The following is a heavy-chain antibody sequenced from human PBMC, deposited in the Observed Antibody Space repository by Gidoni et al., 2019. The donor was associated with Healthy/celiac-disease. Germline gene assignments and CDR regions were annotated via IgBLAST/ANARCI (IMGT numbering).Heavy chain of an antibody. CDR2: INPSGGST. CDR3: AREPGGSSGSAGVALDY. Sequence: QVQLVQSGAEVKKPGASVKVACKASGDTFTSYYMHWVRQAPGQGLEWMGIINPSGGSTSYAQKFQGRVTMTRDTSTSTVYMELSSLRSEDTAVYYCAREPGGSSGSAGVALDYWGQGTLVTVSS. J-gene: IGHJ4*02. D-gene: IGHD3-22*01. CDR1: GDTFTSYY. V-gene: IGHV1-46*01.